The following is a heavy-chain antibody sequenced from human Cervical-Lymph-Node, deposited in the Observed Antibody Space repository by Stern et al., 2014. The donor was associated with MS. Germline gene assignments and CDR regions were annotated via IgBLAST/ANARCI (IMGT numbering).Heavy chain of an antibody. CDR1: GYTFSNSW. V-gene: IGHV5-51*01. CDR3: ARGSAGAGAFFDY. J-gene: IGHJ4*02. CDR2: IYPGDSDT. Sequence: EVQLLESGAEVKKPGESLKISCKGSGYTFSNSWIVWVRQMPGRGLEWMGIIYPGDSDTRYSPSFQGQITISADKSISTAYLQWNSLKASDTAIFYCARGSAGAGAFFDYWGQGTLVTVSS. D-gene: IGHD2-8*02.